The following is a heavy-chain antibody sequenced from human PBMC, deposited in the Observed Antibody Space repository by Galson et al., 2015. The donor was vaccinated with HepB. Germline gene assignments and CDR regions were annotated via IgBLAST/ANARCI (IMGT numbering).Heavy chain of an antibody. V-gene: IGHV3-23*01. Sequence: SLRLSCAASGFNISDSALNWLRLVPGKGLEWLSTIWRSGGTTYYADSVKGRFTISRDNAKNTLYLQMNSLRAEDTGLYHCARGYYYESSGYFYYYGMDVWGQGTTVTVSS. CDR3: ARGYYYESSGYFYYYGMDV. CDR2: IWRSGGTT. D-gene: IGHD3-22*01. CDR1: GFNISDSA. J-gene: IGHJ6*02.